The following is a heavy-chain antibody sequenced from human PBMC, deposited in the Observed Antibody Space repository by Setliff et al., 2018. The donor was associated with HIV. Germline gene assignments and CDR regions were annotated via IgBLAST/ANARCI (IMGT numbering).Heavy chain of an antibody. CDR2: IRSKAYGGTI. J-gene: IGHJ4*02. D-gene: IGHD3-10*01. CDR3: TPTDYGGSDY. Sequence: GGSLRLSCTTPGFTFGDYAMSWVRQAPGKGLEWVGFIRSKAYGGTIEYAASVKGRFTISRDDSKSIAYLQMNSLKTEDTAVYYCTPTDYGGSDYWGQGTLVTVSS. V-gene: IGHV3-49*04. CDR1: GFTFGDYA.